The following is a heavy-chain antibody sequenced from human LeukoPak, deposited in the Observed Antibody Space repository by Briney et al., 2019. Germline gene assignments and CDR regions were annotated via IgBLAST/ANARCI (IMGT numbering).Heavy chain of an antibody. V-gene: IGHV4-34*01. J-gene: IGHJ4*02. CDR1: GGSFSGYY. CDR3: ASKPRSERPMV. D-gene: IGHD3-10*01. CDR2: INHSGST. Sequence: SETLSLTCAVYGGSFSGYYWSWIRQPPGKGLEWIGEINHSGSTNYNPSLKSRVTISEDTSKNQFSLKLSSVTAADTAVYYGASKPRSERPMVWGEGTLVTVSS.